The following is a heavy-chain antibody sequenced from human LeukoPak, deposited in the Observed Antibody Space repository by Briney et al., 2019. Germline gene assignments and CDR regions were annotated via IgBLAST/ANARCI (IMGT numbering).Heavy chain of an antibody. D-gene: IGHD1-26*01. CDR2: IYYTGST. CDR3: ARGGNYWPQWWFDP. J-gene: IGHJ5*02. V-gene: IGHV4-59*01. CDR1: GGSIGTYH. Sequence: PSETLSLTCTVSGGSIGTYHWSWIRQPPGKGLEWIGYIYYTGSTSYNPSLKSRVTMSLDASKNQFSLELNSVTPADTAVYYCARGGNYWPQWWFDPWGRGTLVSVSS.